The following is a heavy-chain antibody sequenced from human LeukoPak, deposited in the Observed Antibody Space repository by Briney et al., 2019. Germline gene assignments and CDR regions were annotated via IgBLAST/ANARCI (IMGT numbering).Heavy chain of an antibody. V-gene: IGHV3-NL1*01. J-gene: IGHJ4*02. CDR1: GFTFSSYG. Sequence: PGGSLRLSCAASGFTFSSYGMHWVRQAPGKGLEWVSVIYSGGSTYYANSVKGRFTISRDNSKNTLYLQMGSLRAEDMAVYYCARGSPFDYWGQGTLVTVSS. CDR2: IYSGGST. CDR3: ARGSPFDY.